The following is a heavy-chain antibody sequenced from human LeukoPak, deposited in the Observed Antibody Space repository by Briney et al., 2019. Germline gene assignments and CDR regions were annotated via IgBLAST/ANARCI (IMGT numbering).Heavy chain of an antibody. D-gene: IGHD3-9*01. J-gene: IGHJ5*02. Sequence: ASVKVSCKASGYTFTGYYMHWVRQAPGQGLEWMGWINPNSGGTNYAQKFQGRVTMTRDTSISTAYMELSRLRSDDTAVYYCARDHWFSRGGGVDPWGQGTLVTVSS. CDR1: GYTFTGYY. V-gene: IGHV1-2*02. CDR3: ARDHWFSRGGGVDP. CDR2: INPNSGGT.